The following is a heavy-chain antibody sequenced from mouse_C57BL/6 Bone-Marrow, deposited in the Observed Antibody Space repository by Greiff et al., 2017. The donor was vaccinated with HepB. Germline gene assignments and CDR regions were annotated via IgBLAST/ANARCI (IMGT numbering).Heavy chain of an antibody. Sequence: EVKLQQSGGGLVKPGGSLKLSCAASGFTFSDYGMHWVRQAPEKGLEWVAYISSGSSTIYYADTVKGRFTISRDNAKNTLFLQMTSLRSEDTAMYYCARSGTGFDYWGQGTTLTVSS. D-gene: IGHD4-1*01. J-gene: IGHJ2*01. CDR2: ISSGSSTI. CDR3: ARSGTGFDY. V-gene: IGHV5-17*01. CDR1: GFTFSDYG.